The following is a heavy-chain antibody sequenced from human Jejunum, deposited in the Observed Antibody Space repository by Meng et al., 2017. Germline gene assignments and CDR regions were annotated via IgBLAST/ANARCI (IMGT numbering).Heavy chain of an antibody. CDR3: AKDRSVRGVIDSQDY. CDR2: ITSGGTT. V-gene: IGHV3-23*01. J-gene: IGHJ4*02. Sequence: GESLKISCAASGFIFSNYAMSWVRQAPGRGLEWVSIITSGGTTYYEASVKGRFTISRDNLKSMLYLQMNSLRAEDTAIYYCAKDRSVRGVIDSQDYWGQGTLVTGSS. CDR1: GFIFSNYA. D-gene: IGHD3-10*01.